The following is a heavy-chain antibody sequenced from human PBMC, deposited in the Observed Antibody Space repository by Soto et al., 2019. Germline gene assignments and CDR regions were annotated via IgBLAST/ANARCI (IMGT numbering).Heavy chain of an antibody. V-gene: IGHV4-31*03. Sequence: QVQLQESGPGLVKPSQTLSLTCTVSGGSISSGGYYWSWIRQHPGKGLEWIGYIYYSGSTYYNPSLKRRVTISVDTSKNQFSLKLSSVTAADTAVYYCARGGLWFGELVVDWFDPWGQGTLVTVSS. CDR3: ARGGLWFGELVVDWFDP. CDR2: IYYSGST. D-gene: IGHD3-10*01. J-gene: IGHJ5*02. CDR1: GGSISSGGYY.